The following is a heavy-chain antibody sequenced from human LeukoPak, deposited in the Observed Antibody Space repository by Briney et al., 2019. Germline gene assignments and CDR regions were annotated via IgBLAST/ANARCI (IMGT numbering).Heavy chain of an antibody. CDR1: GYTFSSYG. J-gene: IGHJ4*02. D-gene: IGHD4-17*01. CDR3: ARESDHGDPYY. CDR2: ISGNNGNT. V-gene: IGHV1-18*01. Sequence: ASVKVSSKASGYTFSSYGLSWVRQAPGQGLEWMGWISGNNGNTNYAQKLQGRVTMTTDTSTSTAYMELRSLRSDDTAVYYCARESDHGDPYYWGQGILVTVSS.